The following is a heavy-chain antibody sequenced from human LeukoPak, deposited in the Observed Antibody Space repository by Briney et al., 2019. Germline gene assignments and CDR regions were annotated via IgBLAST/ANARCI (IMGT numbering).Heavy chain of an antibody. D-gene: IGHD6-13*01. Sequence: GGSLRLSCTASGFTFGDYAMSWFRQAPGKGLEWVGFIRSKAYGGTTEYAASVKGRFTISRDDSKSIAYLQMNSLKTEDTAVYYCTRGGLLVHSSSWYGDYWGQGTLVTVSP. V-gene: IGHV3-49*03. CDR2: IRSKAYGGTT. CDR3: TRGGLLVHSSSWYGDY. J-gene: IGHJ4*02. CDR1: GFTFGDYA.